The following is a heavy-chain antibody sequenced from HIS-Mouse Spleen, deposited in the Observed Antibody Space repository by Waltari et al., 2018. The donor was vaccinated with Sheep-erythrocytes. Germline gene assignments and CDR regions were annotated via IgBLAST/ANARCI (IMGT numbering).Heavy chain of an antibody. CDR2: SGWNRGRI. CDR1: GFSFDDYA. J-gene: IGHJ4*02. V-gene: IGHV3-9*01. CDR3: AKDISRNIVVVPAAVGDY. Sequence: EVQLVESGGGLVQPGRSLRLSCAASGFSFDDYAMHWVRQAPGKGGGGVSGSGWNRGRIGYADSGKGRFTISRDNAKNSLYLQMNSLRAEDTALYYCAKDISRNIVVVPAAVGDYWGQGTLVTVSS. D-gene: IGHD2-2*01.